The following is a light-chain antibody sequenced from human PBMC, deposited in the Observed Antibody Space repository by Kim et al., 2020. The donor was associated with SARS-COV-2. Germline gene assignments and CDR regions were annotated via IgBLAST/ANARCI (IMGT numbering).Light chain of an antibody. Sequence: QSITLSCTGTSSDIGGHDFVSWYQQRPGKAPKVVIFEVSDRPSGVSNRFSGSKSGNTASLTISGLQAEDEADYYCSSYASTKTLFVFGTGTKVTVL. J-gene: IGLJ1*01. CDR1: SSDIGGHDF. CDR2: EVS. V-gene: IGLV2-14*01. CDR3: SSYASTKTLFV.